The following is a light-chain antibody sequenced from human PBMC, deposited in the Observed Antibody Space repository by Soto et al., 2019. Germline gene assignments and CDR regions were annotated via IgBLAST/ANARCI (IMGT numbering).Light chain of an antibody. J-gene: IGKJ1*01. CDR2: KSS. Sequence: ILMSQSPSSLSASVGDRVTITCRASQDLDKWLSCYQQKPGKAPNLLIYKSSTLREGVPSRFSGFGSGTEYILTISDMQTDDFGNYSCQHHSYYWTFGQGTMVEIK. CDR3: QHHSYYWT. V-gene: IGKV1-5*03. CDR1: QDLDKW.